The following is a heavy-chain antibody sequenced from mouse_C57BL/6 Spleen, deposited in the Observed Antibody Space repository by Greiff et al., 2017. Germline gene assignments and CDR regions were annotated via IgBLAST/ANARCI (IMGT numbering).Heavy chain of an antibody. CDR3: AKWDEDYAMDY. CDR2: INPGSGNT. J-gene: IGHJ4*01. Sequence: VQLQESGPELVKPGASVKISCKASGYSFTSYYIHWVKQRPGKGLEWIGWINPGSGNTKYTEKFKGKATLTADTASSTAYMQLSSLTSEDSAVYYGAKWDEDYAMDYWGQGTSVTVSS. D-gene: IGHD4-1*01. CDR1: GYSFTSYY. V-gene: IGHV1-66*01.